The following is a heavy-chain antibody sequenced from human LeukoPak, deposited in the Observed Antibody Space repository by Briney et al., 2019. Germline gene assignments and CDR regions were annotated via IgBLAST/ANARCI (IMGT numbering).Heavy chain of an antibody. V-gene: IGHV3-74*01. J-gene: IGHJ4*02. CDR1: GFTFSNYW. CDR3: IRGGPAAGTVLSL. D-gene: IGHD6-13*01. Sequence: PGGSLRLSCAASGFTFSNYWMHWVRQVPGKGLVWVARISADGGRTAYPDSVKGRFTISRDNAENTLWLQMNSLGAEDTAVYYCIRGGPAAGTVLSLWGQGTLVTVSS. CDR2: ISADGGRT.